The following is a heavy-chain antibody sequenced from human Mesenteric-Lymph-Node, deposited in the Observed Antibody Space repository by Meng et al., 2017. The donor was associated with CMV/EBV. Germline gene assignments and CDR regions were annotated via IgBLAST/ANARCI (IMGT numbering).Heavy chain of an antibody. V-gene: IGHV4-34*01. J-gene: IGHJ4*02. CDR2: INHSGST. Sequence: VQLPPWAAGLLTPSEPLSLTCAVYGGSFSGYYWSGIRQPPGKGLEWIGEINHSGSTNYNPSLKSRVTISVDTSKNQFSLKLSSVTAADTAVYYCARHQRWLKSEGGFNYWGQGTLVTVSS. CDR1: GGSFSGYY. D-gene: IGHD4-23*01. CDR3: ARHQRWLKSEGGFNY.